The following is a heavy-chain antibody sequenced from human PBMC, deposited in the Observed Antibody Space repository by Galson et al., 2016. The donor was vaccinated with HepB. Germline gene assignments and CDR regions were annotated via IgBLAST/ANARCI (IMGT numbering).Heavy chain of an antibody. CDR1: GFTFSSYW. V-gene: IGHV3-74*01. J-gene: IGHJ4*02. D-gene: IGHD5-12*01. Sequence: SLRLSCAASGFTFSSYWMHWVRQAPGKGLVWVSRINSDGSSTSYADSVKGRFTISRDNSKNTLYLQMNSLRDEDTAVYYCARTTRGFSGYGWGQGTLVTVSS. CDR2: INSDGSST. CDR3: ARTTRGFSGYG.